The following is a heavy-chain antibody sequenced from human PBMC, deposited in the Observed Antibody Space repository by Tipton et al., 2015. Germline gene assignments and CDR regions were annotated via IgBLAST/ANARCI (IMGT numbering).Heavy chain of an antibody. D-gene: IGHD5-24*01. CDR2: IHYGGST. Sequence: LRLSCTVSGDSIRSDGYYWSWIRQHPGKDLEWIGYIHYGGSTYYNPSLKSRATLSVDTSKNQFSLKLSSVTAADTAVYYCARDGYNSNYFDYWGQGTLVTVSS. CDR3: ARDGYNSNYFDY. CDR1: GDSIRSDGYY. V-gene: IGHV4-31*03. J-gene: IGHJ4*02.